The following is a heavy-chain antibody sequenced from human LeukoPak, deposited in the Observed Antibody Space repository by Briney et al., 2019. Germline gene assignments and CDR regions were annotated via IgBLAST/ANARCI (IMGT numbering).Heavy chain of an antibody. V-gene: IGHV3-7*03. J-gene: IGHJ4*02. CDR2: IRQDGSEK. CDR3: AAFTDPGY. Sequence: GGSLRLSCAASGLTFSNYWMTWVRQAPGKGLEWVANIRQDGSEKYYVASVKGRFTISRDNAKNSLYLQMNSLRAEDTARYYCAAFTDPGYWGQGTLVTDSS. CDR1: GLTFSNYW. D-gene: IGHD3-3*02.